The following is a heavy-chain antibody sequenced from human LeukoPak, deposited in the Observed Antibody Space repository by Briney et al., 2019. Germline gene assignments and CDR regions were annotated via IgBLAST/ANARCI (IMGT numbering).Heavy chain of an antibody. CDR3: ARESAYAVGDF. V-gene: IGHV3-53*01. D-gene: IGHD3-3*01. J-gene: IGHJ4*02. CDR1: GFTVRSSY. CDR2: IYNDGRT. Sequence: PGGSLRLSCAASGFTVRSSYMSWFRQAPGKGLEWASVIYNDGRTYYADSVKGRFIISKDISKNTLNLQMNNLRADDTAVYYCARESAYAVGDFWGRGTLVTVSS.